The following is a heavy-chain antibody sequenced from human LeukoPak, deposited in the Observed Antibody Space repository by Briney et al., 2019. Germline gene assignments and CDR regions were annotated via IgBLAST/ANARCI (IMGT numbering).Heavy chain of an antibody. Sequence: SETLSLTCSVSGGSLSSDNYYWNWIRQPAGKGLEWIGRVYTTGSTNYNPSLKSRVTISVDTSKNQFSLKVSSVTAADTAVYYCARASYGSGSYYEDYFYYMDVWGKGTTVTISS. CDR1: GGSLSSDNYY. D-gene: IGHD3-10*01. CDR3: ARASYGSGSYYEDYFYYMDV. CDR2: VYTTGST. J-gene: IGHJ6*03. V-gene: IGHV4-61*02.